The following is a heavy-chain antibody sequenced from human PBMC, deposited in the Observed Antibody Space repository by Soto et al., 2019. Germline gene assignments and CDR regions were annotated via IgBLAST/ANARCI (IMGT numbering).Heavy chain of an antibody. V-gene: IGHV4-59*08. CDR2: IYYSGST. CDR1: GGSISSYY. CDR3: ASGHYYGSGSYYNPYDY. D-gene: IGHD3-10*01. J-gene: IGHJ4*02. Sequence: PSETLSLTCTVSGGSISSYYWSWIRQPPGKGLEWIGYIYYSGSTNYNPSLKSRVTISVDTSKNQFSLKLSSVTAADTAVYYCASGHYYGSGSYYNPYDYWGQGTLVTVSS.